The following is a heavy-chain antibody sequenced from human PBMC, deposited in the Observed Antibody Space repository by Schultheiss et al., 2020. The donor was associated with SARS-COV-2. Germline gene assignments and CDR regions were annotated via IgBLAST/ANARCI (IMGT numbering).Heavy chain of an antibody. CDR2: ISSSGSTI. CDR1: GFTFSSYA. V-gene: IGHV3-23*01. D-gene: IGHD6-13*01. J-gene: IGHJ4*02. CDR3: AKVWQQLDY. Sequence: GGSLRLSCAASGFTFSSYAMSWVRQAPGKGLEWVSYISSSGSTIYYADSVKGRFTISRDNSKNTLYLQMNSLRAEDTAVYYCAKVWQQLDYWGQGTLVTVSS.